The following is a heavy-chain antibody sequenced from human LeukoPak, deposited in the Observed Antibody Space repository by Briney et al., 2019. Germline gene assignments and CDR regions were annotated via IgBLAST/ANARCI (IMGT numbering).Heavy chain of an antibody. J-gene: IGHJ4*02. CDR1: GFTFSSYA. CDR2: ISGSGGST. Sequence: PGGSLRLSCAASGFTFSSYAMRWVRQAPGKGLEWVSAISGSGGSTYYADSVKGRFTIARDNSKNTLYLQMTSLRAEDTAVYYCAKDPGAYGGLWDYWGQGTLVTVSS. CDR3: AKDPGAYGGLWDY. D-gene: IGHD4-17*01. V-gene: IGHV3-23*01.